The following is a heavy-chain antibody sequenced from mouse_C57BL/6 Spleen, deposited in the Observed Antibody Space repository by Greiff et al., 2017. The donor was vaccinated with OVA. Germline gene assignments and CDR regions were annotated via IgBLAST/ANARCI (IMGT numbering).Heavy chain of an antibody. J-gene: IGHJ4*01. CDR1: GFTFSSYG. Sequence: EVQLVESGGDLVKPGGSLKLSCAASGFTFSSYGMSWVRQTPDKRLEWVATISSGGSYTYYPDSVKGRFTISRDNAKNTLYLQMSSLKSEDTAMYYCARQDGAMDYWGQGTSVTVSS. CDR2: ISSGGSYT. V-gene: IGHV5-6*01. D-gene: IGHD2-3*01. CDR3: ARQDGAMDY.